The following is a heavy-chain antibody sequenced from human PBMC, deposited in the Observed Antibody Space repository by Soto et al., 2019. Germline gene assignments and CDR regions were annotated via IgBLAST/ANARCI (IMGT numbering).Heavy chain of an antibody. CDR2: MNPNSGNT. CDR1: GYTFTSYD. J-gene: IGHJ4*02. CDR3: ARAKSYGYADY. Sequence: QVQLVQSGAEVKKPGASVKVSCKASGYTFTSYDINWVRQATGQGLEWMGWMNPNSGNTGYAQKFQGRITMTRNTSTSTAYMELNSLTSEDTAVSYCARAKSYGYADYWGQGTLVTVSS. D-gene: IGHD5-18*01. V-gene: IGHV1-8*01.